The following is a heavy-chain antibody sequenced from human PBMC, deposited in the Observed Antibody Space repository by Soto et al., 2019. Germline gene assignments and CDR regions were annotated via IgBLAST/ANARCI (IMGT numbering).Heavy chain of an antibody. CDR2: IYWDDDK. V-gene: IGHV2-5*02. CDR1: GFSLSTSGVG. CDR3: AHSPPILGYSSRYFDY. D-gene: IGHD6-13*01. J-gene: IGHJ4*02. Sequence: QITLKESGPTLVKPTQTLTLTCTFSGFSLSTSGVGVGWIRQPPGKALEWLALIYWDDDKRYSPSLKSRLTITKDTSKNQVVLTMTNMDPLDTATYYCAHSPPILGYSSRYFDYWGQGTLVTVSS.